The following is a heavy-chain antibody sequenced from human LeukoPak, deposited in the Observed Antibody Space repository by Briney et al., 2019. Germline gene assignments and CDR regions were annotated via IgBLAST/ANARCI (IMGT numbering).Heavy chain of an antibody. Sequence: GGSLRLSCAASGFTFSSYSMNWVRQAPGKGLEWVSSISSSSSYIYYADSVKGRFTISRDNAKNSLYLQMNSLRAEDTAVYYCARRLGWHDAFDILGQGTMVTVSS. CDR2: ISSSSSYI. CDR3: ARRLGWHDAFDI. V-gene: IGHV3-21*01. J-gene: IGHJ3*02. D-gene: IGHD5-24*01. CDR1: GFTFSSYS.